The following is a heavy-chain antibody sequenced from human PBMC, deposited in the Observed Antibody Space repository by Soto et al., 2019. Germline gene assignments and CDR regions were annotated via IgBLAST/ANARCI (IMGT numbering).Heavy chain of an antibody. D-gene: IGHD2-15*01. J-gene: IGHJ5*02. CDR1: GGTFSSYT. V-gene: IGHV1-69*02. Sequence: ASVKVSCKASGGTFSSYTISWVRQAPGQGLEWMGRIIPILGIANYAQKFQGRVTITADKSTSTAYMELSSLRSEDTAVYYCARGPSRSFFCSGGSCYSWFDPWGQGTLVTVSS. CDR3: ARGPSRSFFCSGGSCYSWFDP. CDR2: IIPILGIA.